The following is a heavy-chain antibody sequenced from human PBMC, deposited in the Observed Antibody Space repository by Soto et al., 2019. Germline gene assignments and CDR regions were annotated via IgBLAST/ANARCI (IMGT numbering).Heavy chain of an antibody. J-gene: IGHJ4*02. Sequence: TLSLTCTVSGGSISSGGYYWSWIRQHPGKGLEWIGYIYYSGSTYYNPSLKSRVTISVDTSKNQFSLKLSSVTAADTAVYYCAGDSSGYYYPYYFDYWGQGTLVTVSS. CDR2: IYYSGST. CDR1: GGSISSGGYY. V-gene: IGHV4-31*03. D-gene: IGHD3-22*01. CDR3: AGDSSGYYYPYYFDY.